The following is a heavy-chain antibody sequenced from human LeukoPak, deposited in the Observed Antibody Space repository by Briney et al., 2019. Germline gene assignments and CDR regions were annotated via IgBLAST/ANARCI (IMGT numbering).Heavy chain of an antibody. V-gene: IGHV1-8*01. D-gene: IGHD3-22*01. CDR1: GYTFTSYD. CDR2: MNPNSGNT. J-gene: IGHJ4*02. CDR3: ARGRSPRFATMIVVVTKGYYFDY. Sequence: GASVKVSCXASGYTFTSYDINWVRQATGQGLEWMGWMNPNSGNTGYAQKFQGRVTMTRNTSISTAYMELSSLGSEDTAVYYCARGRSPRFATMIVVVTKGYYFDYWGQGTLVTVSS.